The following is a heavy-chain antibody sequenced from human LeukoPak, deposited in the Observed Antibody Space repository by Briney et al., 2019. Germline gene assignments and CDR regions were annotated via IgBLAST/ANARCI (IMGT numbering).Heavy chain of an antibody. Sequence: RASVKVSCKASGYTFTSYYMHWVRQAPGQRLEWMGWINAGNGNTKYSQEFQGRVTITRDTSASTAYMELSSLRSEDMAVYYCARARQYYDSSGNYADNWFDPWGQGTLVTVSS. V-gene: IGHV1-3*03. CDR1: GYTFTSYY. CDR3: ARARQYYDSSGNYADNWFDP. D-gene: IGHD3-22*01. J-gene: IGHJ5*02. CDR2: INAGNGNT.